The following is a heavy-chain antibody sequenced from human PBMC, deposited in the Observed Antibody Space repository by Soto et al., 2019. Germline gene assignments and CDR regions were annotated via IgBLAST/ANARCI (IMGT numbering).Heavy chain of an antibody. D-gene: IGHD3-10*01. J-gene: IGHJ6*02. V-gene: IGHV4-34*01. Sequence: SETLSLTCAVHGGSFSGYYWSWIRQPPGKGLEWIGEINHSGSTNYNPSLKSRVTISVDTSKNQFSLKLSSVTAADTAVYYCARVGRFGELLTYYYGMDVWGQGTTVTV. CDR3: ARVGRFGELLTYYYGMDV. CDR2: INHSGST. CDR1: GGSFSGYY.